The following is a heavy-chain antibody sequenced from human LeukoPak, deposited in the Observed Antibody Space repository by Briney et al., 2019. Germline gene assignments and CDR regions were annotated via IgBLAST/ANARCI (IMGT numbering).Heavy chain of an antibody. Sequence: PSETLSLTCTVSGGSISSSSYYWGWIRQPPGKGLEWIGSIYYSGSTYYNPSLKSRVTISVDTSKNQFSLKLSSVTAADTAVYYCARQAHSVRNPHMVRGVITRSMSNNWSDPWGQGTLVTVSS. V-gene: IGHV4-39*01. CDR3: ARQAHSVRNPHMVRGVITRSMSNNWSDP. D-gene: IGHD3-10*01. J-gene: IGHJ5*02. CDR1: GGSISSSSYY. CDR2: IYYSGST.